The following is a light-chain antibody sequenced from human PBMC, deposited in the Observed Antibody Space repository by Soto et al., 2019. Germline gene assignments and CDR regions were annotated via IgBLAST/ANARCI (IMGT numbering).Light chain of an antibody. J-gene: IGKJ1*01. CDR1: QSVSSSS. V-gene: IGKV3-20*01. CDR3: HQYGSSGT. CDR2: GAS. Sequence: EIVLTQSPGTLSLSQGERATLSFRASQSVSSSSLAWYQQKPGQAPRLLIYGASSRATGIPDRFSGSGSGTDFTLTISRLEPEGFAVYYCHQYGSSGTFGQGTKAAIK.